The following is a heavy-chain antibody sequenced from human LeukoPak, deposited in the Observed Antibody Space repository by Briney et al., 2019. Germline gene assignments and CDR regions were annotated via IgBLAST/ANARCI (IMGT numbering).Heavy chain of an antibody. V-gene: IGHV3-64D*06. CDR2: ISSNGGST. Sequence: PGGSLRLSCAASGFTFSSYARHWVRQAPGKGLEYVSAISSNGGSTYYADSVKGRFTISRDNSKNTLYLQMSSLRAEDTAVYYCVKSLWFGEFPLDYWGQGTLVTVSS. CDR3: VKSLWFGEFPLDY. J-gene: IGHJ4*02. CDR1: GFTFSSYA. D-gene: IGHD3-10*01.